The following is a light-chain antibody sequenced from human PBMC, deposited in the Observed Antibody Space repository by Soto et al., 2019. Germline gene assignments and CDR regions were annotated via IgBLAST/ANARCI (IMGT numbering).Light chain of an antibody. J-gene: IGKJ2*01. V-gene: IGKV3-20*01. CDR2: GAS. CDR3: QQYGSSPLYT. Sequence: EIVLTQSPGTLSLSPGERATLSCRASQSINNSYLAWYQQKPGQAPRLLIYGASSRATGIPDRFSGSGSGTDFPLTISRLEPEDFAVYYCQQYGSSPLYTFGQGTKLEIK. CDR1: QSINNSY.